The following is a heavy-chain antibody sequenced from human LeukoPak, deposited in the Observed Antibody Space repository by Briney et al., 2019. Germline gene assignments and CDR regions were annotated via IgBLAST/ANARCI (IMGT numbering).Heavy chain of an antibody. J-gene: IGHJ3*02. Sequence: TSETLSLTCTVSGESISGFYWTWIRQPPGKGLEWIGYIYYSGSTNYNPSLKSRVTISVDKSKNQFSLKLTSVTAADTAVYYCARAPWAYGNYVHAFDIWGHGTMVTVSS. D-gene: IGHD4-11*01. V-gene: IGHV4-59*12. CDR1: GESISGFY. CDR3: ARAPWAYGNYVHAFDI. CDR2: IYYSGST.